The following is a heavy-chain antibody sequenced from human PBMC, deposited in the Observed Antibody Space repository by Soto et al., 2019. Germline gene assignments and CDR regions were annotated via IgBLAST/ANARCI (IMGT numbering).Heavy chain of an antibody. CDR1: VYTFTQYY. CDR2: INPSGGST. J-gene: IGHJ4*02. V-gene: IGHV1-46*01. CDR3: ATTESSVVDLDD. Sequence: ASVKVSCTRSVYTFTQYYIHWVRQAPGQGLGWMGIINPSGGSTNYAQKFQGRVTMTRDTSTSTLFMELSSLTSEDTEVYYCATTESSVVDLDDWGQGTLGTSP. D-gene: IGHD2-15*01.